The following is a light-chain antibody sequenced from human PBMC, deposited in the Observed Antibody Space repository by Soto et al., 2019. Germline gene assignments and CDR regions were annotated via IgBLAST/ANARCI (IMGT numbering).Light chain of an antibody. CDR1: QSVSSTY. J-gene: IGKJ1*01. CDR2: GAS. V-gene: IGKV3-20*01. Sequence: EILLTQSPGTLSLSPGERATLSSMASQSVSSTYLIWYQQKPGQAPRLLIYGASSRATGVPDRFSGGGSGTDFTLTISGLQPGDSATYYCQQYNSYSPRTFGQGTKVDIK. CDR3: QQYNSYSPRT.